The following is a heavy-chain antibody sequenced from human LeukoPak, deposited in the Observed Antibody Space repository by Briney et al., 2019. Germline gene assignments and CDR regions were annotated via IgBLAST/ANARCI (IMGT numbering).Heavy chain of an antibody. CDR3: ARFNMAGPWYFDL. CDR1: GGSISSYY. Sequence: PSETLSLTCTASGGSISSYYWSWIRQPAGKGLEWIGRIFHSGNTHFNPSLKGRVSMSIDTSKTHFSLQLNSVTAADTGLYFCARFNMAGPWYFDLWGRGTLVIVSS. D-gene: IGHD3-10*01. CDR2: IFHSGNT. V-gene: IGHV4-4*07. J-gene: IGHJ2*01.